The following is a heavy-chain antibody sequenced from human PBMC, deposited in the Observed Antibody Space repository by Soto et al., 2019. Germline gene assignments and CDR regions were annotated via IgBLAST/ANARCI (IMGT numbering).Heavy chain of an antibody. CDR1: GYTFTSYG. Sequence: QVQLVQSGAEVKKPGASVKVSCKASGYTFTSYGISWVRQAPGQGLEWMGWNNAYNGNTNYAQKLQGRVTMTTDTSTSTAYLALRSLRSDDAAVYYCARDPVAGTYVDYWGQGALVTVSS. CDR3: ARDPVAGTYVDY. V-gene: IGHV1-18*01. J-gene: IGHJ4*02. D-gene: IGHD6-19*01. CDR2: NNAYNGNT.